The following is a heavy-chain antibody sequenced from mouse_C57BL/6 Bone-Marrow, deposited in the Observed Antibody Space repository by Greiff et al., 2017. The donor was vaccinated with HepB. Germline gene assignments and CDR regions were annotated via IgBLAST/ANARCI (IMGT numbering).Heavy chain of an antibody. CDR3: ARNKADLLLRSYYAMDY. V-gene: IGHV2-2*01. D-gene: IGHD1-1*01. J-gene: IGHJ4*01. CDR1: GFSLTSYG. Sequence: QVQLKQSGPGLVQPSQSLSITCTVSGFSLTSYGVHWVRQSPGKGLEWLGVIWSGGSTDYNAAFISRLSISKDNSKSQVFFKMNSLQADDTAIYHCARNKADLLLRSYYAMDYWGQGTSVTVSS. CDR2: IWSGGST.